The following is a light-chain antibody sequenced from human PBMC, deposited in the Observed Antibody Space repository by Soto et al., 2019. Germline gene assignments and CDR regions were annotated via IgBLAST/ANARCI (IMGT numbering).Light chain of an antibody. CDR1: SSDVGGCNY. J-gene: IGLJ2*01. CDR2: EVT. CDR3: SSYTTFKTPHVA. Sequence: QSVLTQPASVSGSLGQSITISCSGSSSDVGGCNYVSWYQQHPGQAPKLLIHEVTNRPSTISDRFSGSKSANTASLTISGLQAEDEAHYYCSSYTTFKTPHVAFGGGTKLTVL. V-gene: IGLV2-14*01.